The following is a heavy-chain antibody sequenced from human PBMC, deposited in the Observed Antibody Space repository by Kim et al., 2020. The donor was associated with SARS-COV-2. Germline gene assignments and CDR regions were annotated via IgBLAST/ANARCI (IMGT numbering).Heavy chain of an antibody. Sequence: SETLSLTCTVSGGSISSSNSYWGWIRQPPGKGLEWIGNIYHGGNTYYNPSLESRVTVSLDTSKNQFSLNLSSVTAADTAGYYFSAGSYSKGASDSWGQGILDTVSS. CDR1: GGSISSSNSY. D-gene: IGHD3-10*01. CDR2: IYHGGNT. J-gene: IGHJ4*02. CDR3: SAGSYSKGASDS. V-gene: IGHV4-39*07.